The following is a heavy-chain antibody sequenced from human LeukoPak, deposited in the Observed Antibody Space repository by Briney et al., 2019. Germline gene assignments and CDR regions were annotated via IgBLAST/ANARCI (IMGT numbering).Heavy chain of an antibody. J-gene: IGHJ4*02. D-gene: IGHD6-19*01. CDR3: ARALGSGIAVAGYFDY. CDR1: GFTFDDYA. V-gene: IGHV3-9*01. Sequence: GRSLRLSCAASGFTFDDYAMHWVRHAPGKGLEWVSGISWNSGSIGYADSVKGRFTISRDNAKNSLYLQMNSLRAEDTAVYYCARALGSGIAVAGYFDYWGQGTLVTVSS. CDR2: ISWNSGSI.